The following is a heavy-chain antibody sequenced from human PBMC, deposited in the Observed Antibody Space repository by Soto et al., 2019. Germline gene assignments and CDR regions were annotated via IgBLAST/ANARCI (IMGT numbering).Heavy chain of an antibody. Sequence: GGSLRLSGAASGFTFRTSGIHWVRQGPGTGLVWVARIDDDGISTSYADSVKGRFTISRDNAKNTLYLQMNNLRAEDTAVYYCARDTHCSGGNCYGGGLDVCGQGTTLTFSS. CDR3: ARDTHCSGGNCYGGGLDV. CDR1: GFTFRTSG. D-gene: IGHD2-15*01. V-gene: IGHV3-74*01. CDR2: IDDDGIST. J-gene: IGHJ6*02.